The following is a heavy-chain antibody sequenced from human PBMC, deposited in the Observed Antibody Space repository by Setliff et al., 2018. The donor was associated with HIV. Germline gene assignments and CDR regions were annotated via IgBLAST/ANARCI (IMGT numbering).Heavy chain of an antibody. CDR3: ARERLQFLEWFPRHNWFDP. CDR2: ISANNGNT. Sequence: ASVKVSCKSSGYTFTNFAISWVRQAPGQGLEWMGWISANNGNTNYAQKFQDRVTMTTDTSTGTAHLELRSLRSDDTAVYYCARERLQFLEWFPRHNWFDPWGQGTLVTV. J-gene: IGHJ5*02. V-gene: IGHV1-18*01. CDR1: GYTFTNFA. D-gene: IGHD3-3*01.